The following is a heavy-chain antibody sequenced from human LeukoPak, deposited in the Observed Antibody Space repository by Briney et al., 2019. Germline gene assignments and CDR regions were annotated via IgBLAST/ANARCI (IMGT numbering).Heavy chain of an antibody. D-gene: IGHD6-13*01. CDR3: ATDRVAAAGTAGEMVY. V-gene: IGHV1-46*01. CDR2: INPSGGST. CDR1: GYTFTTYY. Sequence: ASVKVSCKASGYTFTTYYMHWVRQAPGQGLEWMGIINPSGGSTSYAQKFQGRVTMTRDTSTSTVYMELSSLRFEDTAVYYCATDRVAAAGTAGEMVYWGQGTLVTVSS. J-gene: IGHJ4*02.